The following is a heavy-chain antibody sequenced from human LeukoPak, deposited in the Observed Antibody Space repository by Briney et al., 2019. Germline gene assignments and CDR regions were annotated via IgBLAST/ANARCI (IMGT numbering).Heavy chain of an antibody. CDR2: IYYSGST. Sequence: PPQTLSPTCTVSGGSTSSSSDCWGWIREPPGKGLEWLGRIYYSGSTYYNPSLKRRVPVSVETPTNTFSCKRSSVSPPHTVVFFCARHVIYCTGSYLPLPHFPYWGQGTLVTVSS. CDR1: GGSTSSSSDC. V-gene: IGHV4-39*01. J-gene: IGHJ4*02. CDR3: ARHVIYCTGSYLPLPHFPY. D-gene: IGHD3-10*01.